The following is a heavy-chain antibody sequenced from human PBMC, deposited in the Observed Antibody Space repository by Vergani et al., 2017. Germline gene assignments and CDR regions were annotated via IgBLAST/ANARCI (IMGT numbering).Heavy chain of an antibody. V-gene: IGHV1-69-2*01. D-gene: IGHD4-17*01. CDR2: VDHEDGET. CDR3: ATPQTVTTGGMEV. CDR1: GYTFTDQY. Sequence: EVQLVQSGAEVKKPGATMKISCKVSGYTFTDQYMHWVKQAPGKGLEWMGLVDHEDGETIYSEKFKGRVTIAADTSTDTAHLELSSLRSEDTAVYYCATPQTVTTGGMEVWGQGTTVIVSS. J-gene: IGHJ6*02.